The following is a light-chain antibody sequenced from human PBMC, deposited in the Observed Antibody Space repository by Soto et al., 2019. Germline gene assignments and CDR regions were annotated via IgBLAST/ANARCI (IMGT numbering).Light chain of an antibody. J-gene: IGLJ3*02. CDR3: LSHDNSVTASWV. Sequence: QSVLTQPPSVSGAPGQRVTISCTGSSSNIGAGYDVHWYQQLPGTAPKLLIYGNSNRPSGVPDRFSGSKSGTSASLAITGLQAEDEADYFCLSHDNSVTASWVFGGGTKVTVL. CDR2: GNS. CDR1: SSNIGAGYD. V-gene: IGLV1-40*01.